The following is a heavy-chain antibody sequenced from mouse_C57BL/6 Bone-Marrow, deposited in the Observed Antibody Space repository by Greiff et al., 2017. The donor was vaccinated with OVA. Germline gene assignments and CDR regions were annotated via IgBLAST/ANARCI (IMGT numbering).Heavy chain of an antibody. CDR3: ARLRLRYWYFDV. D-gene: IGHD3-2*02. CDR1: GYTFTDYY. V-gene: IGHV1-19*01. J-gene: IGHJ1*03. CDR2: INPYNGGT. Sequence: EVQLQQSGPVLVKPGASVKMSCKASGYTFTDYYMNWVKQSHGKSLEWIGVINPYNGGTSYNQKFKGKATLTVDKSSSTAYMELNSLTSEDSAVYYCARLRLRYWYFDVWGTGTTVTVSS.